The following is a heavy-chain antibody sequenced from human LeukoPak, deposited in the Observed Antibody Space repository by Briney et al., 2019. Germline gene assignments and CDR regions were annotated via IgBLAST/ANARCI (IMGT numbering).Heavy chain of an antibody. Sequence: QTGGSLRLSCAASGFTLSSYSMTWVRQAPGKGLEWVPTIRSNGGDTFYTDSVKGRFTISRDNSKNTLYLEMNSLRAEDTAVYYCARGGYTTWFDPWGQGTLVTVSS. CDR2: IRSNGGDT. V-gene: IGHV3-23*01. CDR1: GFTLSSYS. J-gene: IGHJ5*02. CDR3: ARGGYTTWFDP. D-gene: IGHD2-15*01.